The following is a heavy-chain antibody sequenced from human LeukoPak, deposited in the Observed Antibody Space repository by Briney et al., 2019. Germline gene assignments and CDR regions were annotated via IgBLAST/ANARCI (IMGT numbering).Heavy chain of an antibody. D-gene: IGHD3-10*01. Sequence: SETLSLTCTVSGGSISSSSYYWGWIRQPPGKGLEWIGSIYYSGSTYYNPSLKSRVTISVDTSKNQFSLKLSSVTAADTAVYYCIAGFGHYYFDYWGQGTLVTISS. CDR2: IYYSGST. CDR3: IAGFGHYYFDY. CDR1: GGSISSSSYY. J-gene: IGHJ4*02. V-gene: IGHV4-39*03.